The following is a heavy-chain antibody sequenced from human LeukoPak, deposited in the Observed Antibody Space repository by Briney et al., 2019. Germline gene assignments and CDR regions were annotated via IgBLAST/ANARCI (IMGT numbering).Heavy chain of an antibody. D-gene: IGHD2/OR15-2a*01. V-gene: IGHV3-74*01. J-gene: IGHJ4*02. Sequence: GGSLSLPFEASGSYGMHWVRQAQGKGLVWVSHINSDGSWTSYADSVKGRFTISKDNAKNTVYLQMNNLRAEDTAVYYCVSFYETYWGRGTLVTVSS. CDR1: GSYG. CDR2: INSDGSWT. CDR3: VSFYETY.